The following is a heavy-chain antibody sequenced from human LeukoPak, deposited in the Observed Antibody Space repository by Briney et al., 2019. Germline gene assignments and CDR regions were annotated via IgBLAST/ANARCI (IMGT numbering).Heavy chain of an antibody. CDR2: INWNGGST. D-gene: IGHD4-17*01. CDR1: GFTFDDYG. Sequence: GGSLRLSCAASGFTFDDYGMSWVRQAPGKGLEWVSGINWNGGSTGYADSVKGRFTISRDNAKNSLYLQMNSLRAEDTALYYCARDGEHTVTGGFDYWGQGTLVTVSS. CDR3: ARDGEHTVTGGFDY. V-gene: IGHV3-20*04. J-gene: IGHJ4*02.